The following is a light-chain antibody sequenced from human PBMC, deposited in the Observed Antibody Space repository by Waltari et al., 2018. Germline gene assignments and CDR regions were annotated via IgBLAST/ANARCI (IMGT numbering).Light chain of an antibody. Sequence: DVQMTQSPSSLSASVGDSVTITCRASQTISRFLNWYQQKPGKAPKLLIYAASSLQGGVPSRFSGGGSGKDFTLTISSLQPEDFATYYCQQSFSTPQTFGLGTKVEIK. CDR2: AAS. V-gene: IGKV1-39*01. CDR1: QTISRF. CDR3: QQSFSTPQT. J-gene: IGKJ1*01.